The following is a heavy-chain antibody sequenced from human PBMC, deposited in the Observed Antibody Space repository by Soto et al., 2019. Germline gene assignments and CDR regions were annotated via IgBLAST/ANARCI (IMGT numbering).Heavy chain of an antibody. CDR1: GFTFSAYD. Sequence: EVQLVESGGGLVQPGGSLRLSCAASGFTFSAYDMHWVRQATGKGLEWVSAIGTQHDTYYPESVKGRFTISRENAKNSLYLQMNSLGAGDTAVYYCARQASYWHGGGGWIDPWGQGTLVTVSS. J-gene: IGHJ5*02. D-gene: IGHD2-8*02. CDR2: IGTQHDT. CDR3: ARQASYWHGGGGWIDP. V-gene: IGHV3-13*01.